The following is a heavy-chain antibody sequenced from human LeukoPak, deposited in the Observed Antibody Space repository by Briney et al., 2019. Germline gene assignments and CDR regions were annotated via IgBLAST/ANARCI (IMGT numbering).Heavy chain of an antibody. Sequence: SVKVSCKASGGTFSSYAISWVRQAPGQGLEWMGGIIPIFGTANYAQKFQGRVTITADESTSTAYMELSSLRSEDTAVYYCAREGSDSSGSFDYWGQGTLVTVSS. CDR3: AREGSDSSGSFDY. J-gene: IGHJ4*02. D-gene: IGHD3-22*01. CDR1: GGTFSSYA. V-gene: IGHV1-69*13. CDR2: IIPIFGTA.